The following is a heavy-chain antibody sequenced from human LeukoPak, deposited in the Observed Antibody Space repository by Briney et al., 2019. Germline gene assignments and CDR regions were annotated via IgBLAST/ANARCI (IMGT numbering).Heavy chain of an antibody. CDR3: ARVMITFGGVMSAFDI. J-gene: IGHJ3*02. D-gene: IGHD3-16*01. CDR2: INWNGGST. CDR1: GFTFDDYG. Sequence: GGSLRLSCAASGFTFDDYGMSWVRQAPGKGLEWVSGINWNGGSTGYADSVKGRFTISRGNAKNSLYLQMNSLRAEDTALYYCARVMITFGGVMSAFDIWGQGTMVTVSS. V-gene: IGHV3-20*04.